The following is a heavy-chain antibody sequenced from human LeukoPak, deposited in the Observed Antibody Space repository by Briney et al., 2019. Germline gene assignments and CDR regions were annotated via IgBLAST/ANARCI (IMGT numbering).Heavy chain of an antibody. D-gene: IGHD6-19*01. CDR1: GGSFSGYY. CDR2: INHSGST. V-gene: IGHV4-34*01. Sequence: PSETLSLTCAVYGGSFSGYYWSWIRQPPGKGLEWIGEINHSGSTNYNPSLKSRVTISVDTSKNQFSLKLSSVTAADTAVYYCARIEGVSYSSGCGGAARFDPWGQGTLVTISS. CDR3: ARIEGVSYSSGCGGAARFDP. J-gene: IGHJ5*02.